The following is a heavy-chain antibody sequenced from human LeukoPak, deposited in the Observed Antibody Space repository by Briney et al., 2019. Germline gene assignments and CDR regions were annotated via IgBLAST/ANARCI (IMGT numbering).Heavy chain of an antibody. CDR1: DGSFSGYY. V-gene: IGHV4-4*08. Sequence: SETLSLTCAVYDGSFSGYYWSWIRQPPGKGLEWIGRIYTSGSTNYNPSLKSRVTISVDTSKNQFSLKLSSVTAADTAVYYCARESYITMVRGVIIWFDPWGQGTLVTVSS. CDR3: ARESYITMVRGVIIWFDP. J-gene: IGHJ5*02. D-gene: IGHD3-10*01. CDR2: IYTSGST.